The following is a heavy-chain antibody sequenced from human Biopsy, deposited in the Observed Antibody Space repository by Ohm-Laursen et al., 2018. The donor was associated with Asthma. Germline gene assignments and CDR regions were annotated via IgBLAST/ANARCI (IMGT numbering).Heavy chain of an antibody. CDR1: SGSGGYMRSGNYY. Sequence: GTLSLTCSLSSGSGGYMRSGNYYWGWIRQPPVKGLGWIGRIYYSGTTYYNPSLESRVSVSANTSKNQFSLKLTSVTAADTAVYYCVRGSSSWHHGPFHYYYGLDVWGQGTTATVSS. CDR2: IYYSGTT. V-gene: IGHV4-39*01. CDR3: VRGSSSWHHGPFHYYYGLDV. D-gene: IGHD6-13*01. J-gene: IGHJ6*02.